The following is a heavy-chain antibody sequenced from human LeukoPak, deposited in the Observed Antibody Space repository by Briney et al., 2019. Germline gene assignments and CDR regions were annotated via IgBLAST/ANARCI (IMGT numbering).Heavy chain of an antibody. CDR3: AKRSDSGRYSAIDY. CDR2: ISVSGGST. V-gene: IGHV3-23*01. CDR1: GFTFSSYA. D-gene: IGHD1-26*01. J-gene: IGHJ4*02. Sequence: GGSLRLSCAASGFTFSSYAMSWVRQAPGKGLEWVSAISVSGGSTYYADSVKGRFTISRDNSKNTLSLQMNSLTAEDTAVYYCAKRSDSGRYSAIDYWGQGTPVTVSS.